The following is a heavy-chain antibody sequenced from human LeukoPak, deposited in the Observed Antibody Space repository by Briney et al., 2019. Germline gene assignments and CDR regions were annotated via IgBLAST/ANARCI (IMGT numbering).Heavy chain of an antibody. D-gene: IGHD3-3*01. CDR3: ARAYWVWYYDFWSGYYNDFDY. CDR2: ISYDGSNK. CDR1: GFTFSSYA. J-gene: IGHJ4*02. V-gene: IGHV3-30-3*01. Sequence: PGRSLRLSCAASGFTFSSYAMRWVRQAPGKGLEWVAVISYDGSNKYYADSVKGRFTISRDNSKNTLYLQMNSLRAEDTAVYYCARAYWVWYYDFWSGYYNDFDYWGQGTLVTVSS.